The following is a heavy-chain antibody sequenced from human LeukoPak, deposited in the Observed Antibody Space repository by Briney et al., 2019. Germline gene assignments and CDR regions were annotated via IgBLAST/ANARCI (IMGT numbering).Heavy chain of an antibody. CDR1: GFTVSSNY. V-gene: IGHV3-33*08. Sequence: GGSLRLSCAASGFTVSSNYMSWVRQAPGKGLEWVAVIWYDGSNKYYADSVKGRFTISRDNSKNTLYLQMNSLRAEDTAVYYCARDIGIAAAGTLDYWGQGTLVTVSS. CDR3: ARDIGIAAAGTLDY. CDR2: IWYDGSNK. D-gene: IGHD6-13*01. J-gene: IGHJ4*02.